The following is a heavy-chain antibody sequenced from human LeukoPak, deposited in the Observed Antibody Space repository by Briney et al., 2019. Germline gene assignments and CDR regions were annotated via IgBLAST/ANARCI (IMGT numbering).Heavy chain of an antibody. CDR2: IVVGRGNT. CDR3: AAGYCSGGSCPPDY. D-gene: IGHD2-15*01. J-gene: IGHJ4*02. Sequence: SMNVSCKASGFTLSRSAVQWVGQARGQRREWIGWIVVGRGNTNYAQKVQERVTITRDMSKRKAYMELSSVRSEGTAVYYCAAGYCSGGSCPPDYWGQGTLVTVSS. CDR1: GFTLSRSA. V-gene: IGHV1-58*01.